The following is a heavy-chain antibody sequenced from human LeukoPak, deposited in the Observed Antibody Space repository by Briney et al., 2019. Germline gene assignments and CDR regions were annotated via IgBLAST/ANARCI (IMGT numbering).Heavy chain of an antibody. Sequence: GGSLRLSCAASGFTFSSYAMSWVRQAPGKGLEWVSGISASGANRYYADSVKGRFTISRDNSRDTLSVQINSLRAEDTAVYYCAKLQSVVIPAAMLGFDYWGQGILVTVSS. CDR3: AKLQSVVIPAAMLGFDY. D-gene: IGHD2-2*01. CDR1: GFTFSSYA. V-gene: IGHV3-23*01. CDR2: ISASGANR. J-gene: IGHJ4*02.